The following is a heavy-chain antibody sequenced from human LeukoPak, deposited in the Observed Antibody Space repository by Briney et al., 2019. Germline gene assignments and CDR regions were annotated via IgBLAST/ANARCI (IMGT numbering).Heavy chain of an antibody. CDR3: AKPFESGSYWGDYYCYYGMDV. CDR1: GFTFSSYA. Sequence: PGGSLRLSCAASGFTFSSYAMSWVRQAPGKGLEWVSAISGSGGSTYYADSVKGRFTISRDNSKNTLYLQMNSLRAEDTAVYYCAKPFESGSYWGDYYCYYGMDVWGQGTTVTVSS. J-gene: IGHJ6*02. D-gene: IGHD1-26*01. V-gene: IGHV3-23*01. CDR2: ISGSGGST.